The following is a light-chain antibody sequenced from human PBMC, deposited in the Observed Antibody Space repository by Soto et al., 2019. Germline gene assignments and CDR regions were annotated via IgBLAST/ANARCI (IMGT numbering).Light chain of an antibody. V-gene: IGKV1-5*01. Sequence: DIQMTQFPSTLSASVGDRVTITCRASQSISSWLAWYQQKPGKAPKLLIYDASSLESGVPSRFSGSGSGTEFTLTISSLQPDDFAPYYCQQYNSYPLTFGGGTKVDIK. J-gene: IGKJ4*01. CDR2: DAS. CDR3: QQYNSYPLT. CDR1: QSISSW.